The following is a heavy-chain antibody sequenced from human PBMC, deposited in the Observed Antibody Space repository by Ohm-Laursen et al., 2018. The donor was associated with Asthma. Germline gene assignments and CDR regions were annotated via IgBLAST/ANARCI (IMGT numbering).Heavy chain of an antibody. CDR2: ISYDGSNQ. Sequence: SLRLSCAASGFTFSSYSMHWVRRAPDKGLEWVAVISYDGSNQYYADSVKGRFTISRDDSKNTLYLQMNSLRPDDTAVYYCARDVMEWYLPAFDFWGQGTLATVSS. CDR1: GFTFSSYS. D-gene: IGHD3-3*01. J-gene: IGHJ4*02. V-gene: IGHV3-30-3*01. CDR3: ARDVMEWYLPAFDF.